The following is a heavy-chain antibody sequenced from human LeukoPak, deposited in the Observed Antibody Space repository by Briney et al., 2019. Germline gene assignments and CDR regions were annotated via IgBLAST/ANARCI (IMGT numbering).Heavy chain of an antibody. V-gene: IGHV5-51*01. CDR3: ARRWGTYDILTGYYRDQDAFDI. CDR1: GNSFTGYW. CDR2: IYPDDSDT. Sequence: GESLKISCKGSGNSFTGYWIAWVRQMPGKGLEWMGIIYPDDSDTTYSPSFQNQVTISADKSIGTAYLQWSSLKASDTAMYYCARRWGTYDILTGYYRDQDAFDIWGQGTMVTVSS. J-gene: IGHJ3*02. D-gene: IGHD3-9*01.